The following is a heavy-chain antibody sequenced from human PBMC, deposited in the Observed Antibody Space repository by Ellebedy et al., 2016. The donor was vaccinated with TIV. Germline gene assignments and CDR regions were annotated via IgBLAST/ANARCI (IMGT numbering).Heavy chain of an antibody. CDR1: GFTFSDSY. Sequence: GESLKISCAASGFTFSDSYMTWIRQAPGKGLEWVSYISHSSTYTNYADSVKGRFTISRDNAKNSLYLQMNGLRVDDTAVYYCVTWGQSYGRWGQGSLVTISS. V-gene: IGHV3-11*03. D-gene: IGHD3-16*01. J-gene: IGHJ4*02. CDR3: VTWGQSYGR. CDR2: ISHSSTYT.